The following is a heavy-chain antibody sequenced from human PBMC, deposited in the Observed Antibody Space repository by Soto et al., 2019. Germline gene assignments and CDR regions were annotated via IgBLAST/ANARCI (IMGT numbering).Heavy chain of an antibody. D-gene: IGHD6-13*01. CDR1: GFTFSSYG. Sequence: GVSLRLSCAASGFTFSSYGMHWVRQAPGKGLEWVAVISYDGSNKYYADSVKGRFTISRDNSKNTLYLQMNSLRAEDTAVYYCAKDILVVEADGTQSWFDPWGQVTLVTVSS. CDR3: AKDILVVEADGTQSWFDP. V-gene: IGHV3-30*18. J-gene: IGHJ5*02. CDR2: ISYDGSNK.